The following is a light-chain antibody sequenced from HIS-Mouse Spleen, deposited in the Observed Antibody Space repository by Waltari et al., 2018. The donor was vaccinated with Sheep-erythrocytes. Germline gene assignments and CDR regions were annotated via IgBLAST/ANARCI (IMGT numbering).Light chain of an antibody. CDR2: DVS. V-gene: IGLV2-11*01. Sequence: QSALTQPRSVSGSPGQSATISCTGTSSDVGGYNYVSWYQQHPGKAPKLMIYDVSKRPSGVPDRLSGSKSGNTASLTISGLQAEDEADYYCCSYAGSYNHVFATGTKVTVL. J-gene: IGLJ1*01. CDR1: SSDVGGYNY. CDR3: CSYAGSYNHV.